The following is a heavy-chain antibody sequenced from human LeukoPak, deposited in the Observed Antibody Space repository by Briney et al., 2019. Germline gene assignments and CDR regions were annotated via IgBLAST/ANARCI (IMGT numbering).Heavy chain of an antibody. J-gene: IGHJ6*03. CDR2: ISGSGGST. V-gene: IGHV3-23*01. CDR1: GFTFSSYA. Sequence: PGGSLRLSCAASGFTFSSYAMSWVRRAPGKGLEWGSAISGSGGSTYYADSVKGRFTISRDNSKNTLYLQMNSLRAEDTAVYYCAKKRGYYYYYMDVWGKGTTVTVSS. CDR3: AKKRGYYYYYMDV.